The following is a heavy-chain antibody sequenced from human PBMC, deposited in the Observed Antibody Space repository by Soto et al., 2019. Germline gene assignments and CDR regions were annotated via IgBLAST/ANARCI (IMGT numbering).Heavy chain of an antibody. V-gene: IGHV3-33*01. D-gene: IGHD6-19*01. Sequence: QVQLVESGGGVVQPGRYLRLSCAASGFTFSSYGMHWVRQAPGKGLEWVAVIWYDGSNKYYADSVKGRFTISRDNSKNTLYLQMNSLRAEDTAVYYCARDPDPSCGWFGDVDYWGQGTLVTVSS. J-gene: IGHJ4*02. CDR2: IWYDGSNK. CDR3: ARDPDPSCGWFGDVDY. CDR1: GFTFSSYG.